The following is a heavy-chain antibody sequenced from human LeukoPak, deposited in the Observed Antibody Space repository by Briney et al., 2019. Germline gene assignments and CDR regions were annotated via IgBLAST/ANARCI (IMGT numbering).Heavy chain of an antibody. D-gene: IGHD3-22*01. CDR2: INPSDGGT. CDR1: GYNFTIYY. Sequence: ASVKVSCKASGYNFTIYYIHWVPQAPGQGLEWMGIINPSDGGTYYAENFQGRVTMTKDTSTSPVYMELSSLRSEDTAFYYCARGADDSSGFDPAEYFLHWGQGTLVTVSS. V-gene: IGHV1-46*01. J-gene: IGHJ1*01. CDR3: ARGADDSSGFDPAEYFLH.